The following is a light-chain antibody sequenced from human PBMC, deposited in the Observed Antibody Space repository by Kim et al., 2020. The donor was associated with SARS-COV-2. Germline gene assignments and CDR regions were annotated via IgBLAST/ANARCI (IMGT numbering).Light chain of an antibody. Sequence: AGTQVRTTVTGYSNEVWNEHAYQQQPGQAPVLVLYYYNDRPTRFPKRVSGSSSSNAATPTLSRIEAQDEADYYYQVWDRNSGPPVFGGGTQLTVL. CDR3: QVWDRNSGPPV. J-gene: IGLJ3*02. V-gene: IGLV3-21*04. CDR1: SNEVWN. CDR2: YYN.